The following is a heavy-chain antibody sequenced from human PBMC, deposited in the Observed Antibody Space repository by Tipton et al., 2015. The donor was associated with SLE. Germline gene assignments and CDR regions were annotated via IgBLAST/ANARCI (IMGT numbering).Heavy chain of an antibody. CDR2: IYTSGST. V-gene: IGHV4-4*07. D-gene: IGHD2-8*01. CDR1: GGSISSYY. Sequence: GLVKPSETLSLTCTVSGGSISSYYWSWIRQPAGKGLEWIGRIYTSGSTNYNPSLKSRVTISVDTSKNQFSLKLRSVTAADTALYYCARVLGSRYCTNGVCSSPYYFYYYMDVWGRGTSVTVSS. CDR3: ARVLGSRYCTNGVCSSPYYFYYYMDV. J-gene: IGHJ6*03.